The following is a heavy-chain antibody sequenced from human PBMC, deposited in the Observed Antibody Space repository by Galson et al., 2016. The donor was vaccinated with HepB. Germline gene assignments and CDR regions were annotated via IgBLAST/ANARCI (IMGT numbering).Heavy chain of an antibody. D-gene: IGHD3-10*01. CDR1: GGSFSGYY. J-gene: IGHJ4*03. CDR2: INHSGST. V-gene: IGHV4-34*01. Sequence: ETLSLTCAVYGGSFSGYYWAWIRQPPGKGLEWIAEINHSGSTNYNPSLKSRLTISVDTSKKQFSLKVTSVTAADTAVYYCARGRWGAYDGSGSPDYWGQGTMVTVSS. CDR3: ARGRWGAYDGSGSPDY.